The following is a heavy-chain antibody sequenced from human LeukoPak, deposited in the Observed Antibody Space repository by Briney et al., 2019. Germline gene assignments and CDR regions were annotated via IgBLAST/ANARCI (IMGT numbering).Heavy chain of an antibody. Sequence: GGSLRLSFAASGFGFNDAAMTWVRQAPGKGLEWVSSISSSSSYIYYADSVKGRFTISRDNAKNSLYLQMNSLRAEGTAVYYCARETYYDILTGTFDYWGQGTLVTVSS. CDR3: ARETYYDILTGTFDY. V-gene: IGHV3-21*01. J-gene: IGHJ4*02. CDR2: ISSSSSYI. CDR1: GFGFNDAA. D-gene: IGHD3-9*01.